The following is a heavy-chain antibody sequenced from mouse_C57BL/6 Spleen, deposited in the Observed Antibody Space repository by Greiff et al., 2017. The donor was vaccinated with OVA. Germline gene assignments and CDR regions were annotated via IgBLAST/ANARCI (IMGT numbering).Heavy chain of an antibody. CDR3: ARGEFRNWYFDV. CDR1: GYAFSSSW. V-gene: IGHV1-82*01. J-gene: IGHJ1*03. CDR2: IYPGDGDT. Sequence: QVQLQQSGPELVKPGASVKISCKASGYAFSSSWMNWVKQRPGKGLEWIGRIYPGDGDTNYNGKFKGKATLTADKSSSTAYMQLSSLTSEDSAVYFCARGEFRNWYFDVWGTGTTVTVSS.